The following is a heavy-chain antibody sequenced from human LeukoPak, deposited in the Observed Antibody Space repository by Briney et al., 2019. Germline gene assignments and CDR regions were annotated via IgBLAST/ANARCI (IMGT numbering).Heavy chain of an antibody. V-gene: IGHV3-7*01. Sequence: GGSLRLSCAASGFTFSSYWMSWVRQAPGKGLEWVTDIKQDGSEKYYVDSVKGRFTISRDNAKNSLYLQMNSLRAEDTAVYYCARVYDSSGFYAFDIWGQGTMVTVSS. D-gene: IGHD3-22*01. CDR2: IKQDGSEK. CDR1: GFTFSSYW. J-gene: IGHJ3*02. CDR3: ARVYDSSGFYAFDI.